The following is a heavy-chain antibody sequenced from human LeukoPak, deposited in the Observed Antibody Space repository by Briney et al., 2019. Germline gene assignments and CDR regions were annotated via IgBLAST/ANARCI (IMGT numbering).Heavy chain of an antibody. CDR3: ARDLVQLWSKDF. CDR1: GFTFSSYE. CDR2: ISSSGSTI. J-gene: IGHJ4*02. Sequence: GGSLRLSCAASGFTFSSYEMNWVRQAPGKGLEWVSYISSSGSTIYYADSVKGRFTISRDNAKNSLYLQMNSLRAEDTAVYYCARDLVQLWSKDFWGQGTLVTVSS. D-gene: IGHD5-18*01. V-gene: IGHV3-48*03.